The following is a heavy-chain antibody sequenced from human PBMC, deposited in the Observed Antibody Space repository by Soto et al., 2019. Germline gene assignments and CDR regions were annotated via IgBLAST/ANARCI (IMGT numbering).Heavy chain of an antibody. Sequence: EVQLVESGGGLVQPGGSLRLSCAASGFTVSSNYMSWVRQAPGKGLEWVSVIYNGGSTYYADSVKGRFIMSRDNAKNTLYLQVNSLRAEDTAVYYCSRDKHCSGGSCYGDYWGQGTLVTVSS. V-gene: IGHV3-66*01. J-gene: IGHJ4*02. D-gene: IGHD2-15*01. CDR3: SRDKHCSGGSCYGDY. CDR2: IYNGGST. CDR1: GFTVSSNY.